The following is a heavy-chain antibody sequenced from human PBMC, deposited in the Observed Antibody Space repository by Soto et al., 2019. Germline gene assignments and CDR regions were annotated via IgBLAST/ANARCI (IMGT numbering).Heavy chain of an antibody. CDR2: ISYDGSNK. CDR1: GFTFSSYG. Sequence: GGSLRLSCAASGFTFSSYGMHWVRQAPGKGLEWVAVISYDGSNKYYADSVKGRFIISRDNSKNTLYLQMNSLRAEDTAVYYCAKGGSGSSYYYYYGMDVWGQGTTVTVSS. J-gene: IGHJ6*02. CDR3: AKGGSGSSYYYYYGMDV. V-gene: IGHV3-30*18. D-gene: IGHD3-10*01.